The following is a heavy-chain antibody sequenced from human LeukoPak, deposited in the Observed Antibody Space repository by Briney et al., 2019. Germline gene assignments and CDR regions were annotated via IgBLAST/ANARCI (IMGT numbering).Heavy chain of an antibody. Sequence: PSEALSLTCAVYGGSFSGYFLTWIRQPPGKGLEWIGEVNQSGGTNYSPSLKSRVTISVDTSKNQFSPKMTSVTAADTAVYCCARGDIGPRLAHWGQGSLVTVSS. J-gene: IGHJ4*02. D-gene: IGHD5-12*01. V-gene: IGHV4-34*01. CDR1: GGSFSGYF. CDR2: VNQSGGT. CDR3: ARGDIGPRLAH.